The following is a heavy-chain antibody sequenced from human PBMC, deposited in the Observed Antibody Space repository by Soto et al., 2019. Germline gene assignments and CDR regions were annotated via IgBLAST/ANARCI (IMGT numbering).Heavy chain of an antibody. J-gene: IGHJ4*02. Sequence: PGGSLRLSCAASGFTFSSYWMSWVRQAPGKGLEWVSAISGSGGSTYYADSVKGRFTISRDNSKNTLYLQMNSLRAEDTAVYYCAKALFGVVMLYYFDYWGQGTLVTVSS. D-gene: IGHD3-3*01. CDR1: GFTFSSYW. CDR3: AKALFGVVMLYYFDY. V-gene: IGHV3-23*01. CDR2: ISGSGGST.